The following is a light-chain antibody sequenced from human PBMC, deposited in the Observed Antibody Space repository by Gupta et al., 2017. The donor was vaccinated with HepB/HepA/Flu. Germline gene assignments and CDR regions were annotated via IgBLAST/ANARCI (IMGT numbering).Light chain of an antibody. Sequence: SYVLTQTPSLSVPPGKTATISCGGNNIGAKSVHWYRQRPGQAPVLVISNNNDRPSGIPEGISGSNSGNTAKLTINRVETGDEADDYYQVWDSSTDHPVFGGGTKLTVL. CDR2: NNN. V-gene: IGLV3-21*03. CDR1: NIGAKS. CDR3: QVWDSSTDHPV. J-gene: IGLJ2*01.